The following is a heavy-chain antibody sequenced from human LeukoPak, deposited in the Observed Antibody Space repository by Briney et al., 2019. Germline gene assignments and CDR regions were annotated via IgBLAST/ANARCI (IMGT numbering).Heavy chain of an antibody. J-gene: IGHJ5*02. CDR3: AKELLGYSYGYGVYNWFDP. V-gene: IGHV3-23*01. CDR1: GFTFSSYA. CDR2: ISGSGGST. D-gene: IGHD5-18*01. Sequence: HSGGSLRLSCAASGFTFSSYAMSWVRQAPGKGLEWVSAISGSGGSTYYADSVKGRFTISRDNSKNTLYLQMNSLRAEDTAVYYCAKELLGYSYGYGVYNWFDPWGQGTLVTVSS.